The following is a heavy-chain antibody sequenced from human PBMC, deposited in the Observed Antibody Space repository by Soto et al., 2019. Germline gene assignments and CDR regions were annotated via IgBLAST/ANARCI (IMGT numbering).Heavy chain of an antibody. D-gene: IGHD3-22*01. CDR2: IIPIFGTA. CDR1: GGTFSSYA. J-gene: IGHJ4*02. Sequence: QVQLVQSGAEVKKPGSSVKVSCKASGGTFSSYAISWVRQAPGQGLEWMGGIIPIFGTANYAQKFPGRVTITADESTSTAYMELSSLRSEDTAVYDCAREWASGSHIGYWGQGTLVTVSS. CDR3: AREWASGSHIGY. V-gene: IGHV1-69*01.